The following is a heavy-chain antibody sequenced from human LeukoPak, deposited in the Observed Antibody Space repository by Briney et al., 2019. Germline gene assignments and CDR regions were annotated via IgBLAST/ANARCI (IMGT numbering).Heavy chain of an antibody. V-gene: IGHV4-31*03. CDR2: IYYSGST. D-gene: IGHD6-6*01. CDR3: ARVTLGDSSSSDY. CDR1: GGSISSGGYY. J-gene: IGHJ4*02. Sequence: SETLSLTCTVSGGSISSGGYYWSWIRQHPGKGLEWIGYIYYSGSTYYNPSLKSRVTISVDTSKNQFSLKLSSVPAADTAVYYCARVTLGDSSSSDYWGQGTLVTVSS.